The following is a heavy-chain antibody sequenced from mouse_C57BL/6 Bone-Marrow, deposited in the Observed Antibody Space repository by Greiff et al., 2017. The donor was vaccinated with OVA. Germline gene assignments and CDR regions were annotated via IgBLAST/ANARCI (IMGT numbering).Heavy chain of an antibody. CDR1: YTFTDYYM. CDR2: YPGSGNTY. J-gene: IGHJ3*01. V-gene: IGHV1-83*01. CDR3: RSDYDLSWFSF. Sequence: VQLQESGPELVKPGASVKMSCKASGYTFTDYYMHWVKQKPGKGLEWIGEIYPGSGNTYYNEKFKGKATLTADTSSSTAYMQLSSLTSEDSAVYFCARSDYDLSWFSFGGQGTLVTVSA. D-gene: IGHD2-4*01.